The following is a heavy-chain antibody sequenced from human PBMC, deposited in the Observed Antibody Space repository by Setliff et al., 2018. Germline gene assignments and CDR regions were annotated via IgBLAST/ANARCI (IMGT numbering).Heavy chain of an antibody. CDR3: AREGRWDYSYPIY. CDR1: DDSFYSSSYY. CDR2: ISYDGAT. Sequence: SETLSLTCSVSDDSFYSSSYYWAWIRQPPGRGLEWIGSISYDGATNYDSSLKSRVAMSLDVPERQFALKLGFVTAVDAAVYYCAREGRWDYSYPIYWGQGILVTVSS. D-gene: IGHD4-4*01. J-gene: IGHJ4*02. V-gene: IGHV4-39*01.